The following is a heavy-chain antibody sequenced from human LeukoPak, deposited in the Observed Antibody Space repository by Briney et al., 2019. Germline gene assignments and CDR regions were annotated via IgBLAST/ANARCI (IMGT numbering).Heavy chain of an antibody. D-gene: IGHD3-10*01. V-gene: IGHV1-2*02. J-gene: IGHJ5*02. CDR2: INPNSGGT. CDR1: GYTFTGYY. Sequence: ASVKVSCKASGYTFTGYYMHWVRQAPGQGLEWMGWINPNSGGTNYAQKFQGRVTMTRDTSISTAYMELSRLRSDDTAVYYCARSGMRITMVRGVIGWFDPWGQGTLVTVSS. CDR3: ARSGMRITMVRGVIGWFDP.